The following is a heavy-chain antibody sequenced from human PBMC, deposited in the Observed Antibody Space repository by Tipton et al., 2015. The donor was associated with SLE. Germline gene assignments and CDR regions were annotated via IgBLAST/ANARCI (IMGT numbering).Heavy chain of an antibody. J-gene: IGHJ4*02. Sequence: SWVRQAPGKGLEWVSSISGSSNYIYYADSLKGRFTISRDNAKSSLYLQMNSLRAADTAVYYCARLGGIAAAGEVYFDYWGQGTLVTVSS. CDR2: ISGSSNYI. V-gene: IGHV3-21*04. CDR3: ARLGGIAAAGEVYFDY. D-gene: IGHD6-13*01.